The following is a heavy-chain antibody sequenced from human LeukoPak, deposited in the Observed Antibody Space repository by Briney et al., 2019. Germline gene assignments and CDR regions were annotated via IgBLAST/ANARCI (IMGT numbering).Heavy chain of an antibody. CDR2: INHSGST. CDR3: ARGQIGGSDY. Sequence: SETLSLTCTVSGGSISSYYWSWIRQPPGKGLEWIGEINHSGSTNYNPSLKSRVTISVDTSKNQFSLKLSSVTAADTAVYYCARGQIGGSDYWGQGTLVTVSS. J-gene: IGHJ4*02. V-gene: IGHV4-34*01. D-gene: IGHD3-16*01. CDR1: GGSISSYY.